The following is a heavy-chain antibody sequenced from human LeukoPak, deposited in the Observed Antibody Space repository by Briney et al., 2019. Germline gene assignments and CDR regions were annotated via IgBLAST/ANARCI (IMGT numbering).Heavy chain of an antibody. CDR2: INPDSGGT. V-gene: IGHV1-2*02. CDR1: GYTFSDYY. J-gene: IGHJ4*02. Sequence: ASVKVSCKASGYTFSDYYMHWVRQAPGQGLEWMGWINPDSGGTKYAQKFQDRVTMTSDTSISTAYMELSRLRSDDTAVYYCARDQTLDYWGQGTLVTVSS. CDR3: ARDQTLDY.